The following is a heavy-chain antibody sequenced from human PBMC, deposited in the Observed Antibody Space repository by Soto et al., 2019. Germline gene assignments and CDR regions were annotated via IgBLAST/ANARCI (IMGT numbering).Heavy chain of an antibody. CDR1: GCSIGSYY. Sequence: SETLSLTCTVSGCSIGSYYWSWIRQPPGKGLEWIGYIYYSGSTNYNPSLKSRVTISVDTSKNQFSLKLSSVSAADTAVYYCARDSGCSGGSCYEEGNWFDPWGQGILVTVSS. V-gene: IGHV4-59*01. J-gene: IGHJ5*02. CDR3: ARDSGCSGGSCYEEGNWFDP. CDR2: IYYSGST. D-gene: IGHD2-15*01.